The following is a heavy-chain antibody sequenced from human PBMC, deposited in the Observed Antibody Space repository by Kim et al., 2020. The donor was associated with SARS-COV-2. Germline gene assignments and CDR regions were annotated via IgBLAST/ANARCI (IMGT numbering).Heavy chain of an antibody. Sequence: GGSLRLSCAASGFTFGDYAMYWVRQAPGKGLEWVSGISWNSGSIGYADSVMGRFTISRDNAKNALYLQMNSLGPEDTAFYYCAASYYGSESRSDYWGQGT. J-gene: IGHJ4*02. CDR3: AASYYGSESRSDY. CDR1: GFTFGDYA. V-gene: IGHV3-9*01. D-gene: IGHD3-10*01. CDR2: ISWNSGSI.